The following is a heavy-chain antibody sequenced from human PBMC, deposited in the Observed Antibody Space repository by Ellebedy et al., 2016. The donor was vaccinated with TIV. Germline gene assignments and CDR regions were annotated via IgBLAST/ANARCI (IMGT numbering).Heavy chain of an antibody. CDR2: IYYSGST. CDR3: ARADSGWYSSDY. CDR1: GGSVSSGSYY. D-gene: IGHD6-19*01. V-gene: IGHV4-61*01. Sequence: SETLSLXXTVSGGSVSSGSYYWSWIRQPPGKGLEWIGYIYYSGSTNYNPSLKSRVTISVDTSKNQFSLKLSSVTAVDTAVYYCARADSGWYSSDYWGQGTLVTVSS. J-gene: IGHJ4*02.